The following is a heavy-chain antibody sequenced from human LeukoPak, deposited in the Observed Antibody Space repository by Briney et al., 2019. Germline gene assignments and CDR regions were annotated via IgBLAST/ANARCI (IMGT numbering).Heavy chain of an antibody. J-gene: IGHJ4*02. V-gene: IGHV4-4*07. CDR2: IYTSGST. D-gene: IGHD6-19*01. CDR3: ARGSRAVAGTAYFDY. Sequence: SETLSLTCTVSGGSISSYYWSWIRQPAGKGLEWIGRIYTSGSTNYNPSLKSRVTMSVDTSKNQFSLKLSSVTAADTAVYYCARGSRAVAGTAYFDYWGQGTLVTVSS. CDR1: GGSISSYY.